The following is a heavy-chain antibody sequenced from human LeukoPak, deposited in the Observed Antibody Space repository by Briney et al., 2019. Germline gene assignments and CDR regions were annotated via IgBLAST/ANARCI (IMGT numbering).Heavy chain of an antibody. J-gene: IGHJ3*02. D-gene: IGHD6-19*01. CDR2: LYYAGST. V-gene: IGHV4-39*01. CDR3: ARPFYSSGWYGAFDI. Sequence: IPSETLSLTCSVSGGSISTSSQYWVWIHQTPGKGLEWIGSLYYAGSTYNNPSLESRVTISIDTSKNQFSLRLTSVTAADTAVYFCARPFYSSGWYGAFDIWGPGTMVTVSS. CDR1: GGSISTSSQY.